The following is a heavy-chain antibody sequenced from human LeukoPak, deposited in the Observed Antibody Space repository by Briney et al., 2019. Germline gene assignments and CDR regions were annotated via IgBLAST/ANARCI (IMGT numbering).Heavy chain of an antibody. Sequence: PETLSLTCAVSGGSISSGGYSWSWIRQPPGKGLEWIGYIYYSGSTNYNPSLKSRATISVDTSKNQFSLKLSSVTAADTAVYYCARHADYDTSVGAFDIWGQGTMVTVSS. CDR3: ARHADYDTSVGAFDI. CDR2: IYYSGST. V-gene: IGHV4-61*08. J-gene: IGHJ3*02. D-gene: IGHD3-22*01. CDR1: GGSISSGGYS.